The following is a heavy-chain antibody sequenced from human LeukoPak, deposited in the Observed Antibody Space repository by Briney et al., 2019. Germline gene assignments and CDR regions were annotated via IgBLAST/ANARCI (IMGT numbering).Heavy chain of an antibody. J-gene: IGHJ4*02. D-gene: IGHD3-10*01. CDR1: SDSFNGYF. V-gene: IGHV4-34*01. Sequence: SETLSLTCAIYSDSFNGYFWSWLPQPPGKGLEWLREINYSGSNNYNQSLKSRVTISVDTSKNQFSLKLSSVTAADTAGYYCARGRPPSVFDFWGQGTLVTVS. CDR3: ARGRPPSVFDF. CDR2: INYSGSN.